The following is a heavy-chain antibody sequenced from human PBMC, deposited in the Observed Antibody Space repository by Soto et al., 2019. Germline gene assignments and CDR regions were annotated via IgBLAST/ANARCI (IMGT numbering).Heavy chain of an antibody. J-gene: IGHJ6*02. V-gene: IGHV3-74*01. CDR2: INSDRSST. Sequence: PGGSLRLSCAASGFTFSSYWMHWVRQAPGKGLVWVSHINSDRSSTSYADSVKGRFTISRDNAKNTLYLRMNSLRAEDTAVYYCARARHTLRLVIPPSFFYCMGVQRQGPTFPAPS. D-gene: IGHD3-9*01. CDR1: GFTFSSYW. CDR3: ARARHTLRLVIPPSFFYCMGV.